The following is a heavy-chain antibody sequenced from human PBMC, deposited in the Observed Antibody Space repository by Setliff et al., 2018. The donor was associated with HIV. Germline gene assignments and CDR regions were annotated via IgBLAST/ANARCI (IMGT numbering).Heavy chain of an antibody. J-gene: IGHJ4*02. CDR3: ARAPSLWGSGSYYTYWYFDY. CDR2: IYYSGVT. D-gene: IGHD3-10*01. CDR1: GGSISSYY. V-gene: IGHV4-59*08. Sequence: SETLSLTCTVSGGSISSYYWNWIRQPPGKGLEWIGYIYYSGVTNYNPSLKSRVTISLDTSKNQFSLKLTSVTAADTAVYYCARAPSLWGSGSYYTYWYFDYWGQGTLVTVSS.